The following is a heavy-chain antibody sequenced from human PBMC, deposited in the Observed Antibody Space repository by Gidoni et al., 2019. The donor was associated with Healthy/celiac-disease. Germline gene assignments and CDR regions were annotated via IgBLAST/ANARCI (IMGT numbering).Heavy chain of an antibody. V-gene: IGHV4-59*01. CDR3: ARDNDSSGYYNYFDY. Sequence: QVQLQESGPGLVKPSAPLSLTCTVSGCSLSSYYWSWIRQPPGKGLEWIGYIYYSGSTNYNPSLKSRVTISVDTAKDQCSLKLSSGTAADTAVYYCARDNDSSGYYNYFDYWGQGTLVTVSS. CDR1: GCSLSSYY. D-gene: IGHD3-22*01. CDR2: IYYSGST. J-gene: IGHJ4*02.